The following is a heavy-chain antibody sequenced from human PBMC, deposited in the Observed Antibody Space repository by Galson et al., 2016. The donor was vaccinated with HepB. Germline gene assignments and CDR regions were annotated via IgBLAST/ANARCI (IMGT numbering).Heavy chain of an antibody. D-gene: IGHD3-10*01. CDR1: GFTFRSYG. Sequence: SLRLSCAGSGFTFRSYGIHWVRQAPGKGLEWVAVISYDGTNKYYADSVKGRFTISRDNSKNTLHLQMNSLRAEDTAVYYCARSGSYSYAFDIWGQGTMVTASS. J-gene: IGHJ3*02. CDR2: ISYDGTNK. CDR3: ARSGSYSYAFDI. V-gene: IGHV3-30*03.